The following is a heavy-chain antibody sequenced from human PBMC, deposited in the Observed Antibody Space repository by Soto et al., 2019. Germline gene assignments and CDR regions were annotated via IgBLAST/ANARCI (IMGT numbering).Heavy chain of an antibody. V-gene: IGHV5-51*01. Sequence: PGESLKISCKGSGYNFNRYWIGWVRHTPGKRLEWMGVIYPGDSDTRYSPSLQGQVTISAGKSSSAAYLQWSSLQASDTATYYCACSWVSAHYEVFDFCGQRTMVLVSA. D-gene: IGHD3-22*01. J-gene: IGHJ4*03. CDR1: GYNFNRYW. CDR3: ACSWVSAHYEVFDF. CDR2: IYPGDSDT.